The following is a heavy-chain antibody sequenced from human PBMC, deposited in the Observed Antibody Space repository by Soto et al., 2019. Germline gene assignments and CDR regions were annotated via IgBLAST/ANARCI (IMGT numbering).Heavy chain of an antibody. V-gene: IGHV4-30-2*01. CDR1: GGSISSGGYS. Sequence: PSETLSLTCAVSGGSISSGGYSWSWIRQPPGKGLEWIGYIYHSGSTYYNPSLKSRVTISVDRSKNQFSLKLSSVTAADTAVYYCARVWATVTDYYFDYWGQGTLVTVSS. CDR2: IYHSGST. CDR3: ARVWATVTDYYFDY. J-gene: IGHJ4*02. D-gene: IGHD4-4*01.